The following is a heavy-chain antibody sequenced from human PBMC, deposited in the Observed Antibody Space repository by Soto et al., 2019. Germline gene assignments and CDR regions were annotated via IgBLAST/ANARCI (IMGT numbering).Heavy chain of an antibody. CDR2: IYYSGST. Sequence: QVQLQESGPGLVKPSQTLSLTCTVSGGSISSGGYYWSWIRQHPGKGLEWIGYIYYSGSTYYNPSIKIRFTVXXXTXXNQWSMKQSSVTDADTAVYYCAREASIVGATAADYWGPGTLVTSSS. J-gene: IGHJ4*02. V-gene: IGHV4-31*03. CDR3: AREASIVGATAADY. CDR1: GGSISSGGYY. D-gene: IGHD1-26*01.